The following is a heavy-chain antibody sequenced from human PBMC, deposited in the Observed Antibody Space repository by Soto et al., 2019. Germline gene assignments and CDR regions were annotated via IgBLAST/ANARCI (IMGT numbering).Heavy chain of an antibody. D-gene: IGHD2-15*01. CDR3: AKSPLGYCSGGSCYPPHYFDY. J-gene: IGHJ4*02. Sequence: EVQLLDSGGGLVQPGGSLRLSCAASGFTFSNYSMSWVRQAPGKGLEWVSGVGGSGDSTYSADSVKGRFTISRDNSKDTLYLQMNNLRAEDTAVYYCAKSPLGYCSGGSCYPPHYFDYWGQGTLVTVSS. CDR1: GFTFSNYS. V-gene: IGHV3-23*01. CDR2: VGGSGDST.